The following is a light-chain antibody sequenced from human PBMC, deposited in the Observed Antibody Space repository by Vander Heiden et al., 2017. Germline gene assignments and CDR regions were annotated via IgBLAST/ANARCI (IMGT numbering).Light chain of an antibody. CDR1: QSITSW. V-gene: IGKV1-5*01. Sequence: DIQMTQSPSTLSASVGDRVTITCRASQSITSWLAWYQQKPGKAPKLLIYDAYSLASGVPSRFSGRGSGTEFTLTISSLQPDDFATYYCQQYNSYSGFGQGTKVEIK. J-gene: IGKJ1*01. CDR2: DAY. CDR3: QQYNSYSG.